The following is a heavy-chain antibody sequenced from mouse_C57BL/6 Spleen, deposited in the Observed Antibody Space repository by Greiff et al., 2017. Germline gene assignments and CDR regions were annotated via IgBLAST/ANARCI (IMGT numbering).Heavy chain of an antibody. V-gene: IGHV1-82*01. D-gene: IGHD1-3*01. CDR2: IYPGDGDT. CDR3: GRWAYKDYAMDY. Sequence: QVQLQQSGPELVKPGASVKISCKASGYAFSSSWMNWVKQRPGKGLEWIGRIYPGDGDTNYNGKFKGKATLTADKSSSTAYMQLSSLTSEDSAVCFCGRWAYKDYAMDYWGQGTSVTVSS. CDR1: GYAFSSSW. J-gene: IGHJ4*01.